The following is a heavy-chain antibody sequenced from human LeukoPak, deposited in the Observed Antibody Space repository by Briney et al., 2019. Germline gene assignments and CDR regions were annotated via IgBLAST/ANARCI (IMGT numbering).Heavy chain of an antibody. CDR1: GFAFGSEA. CDR2: ISPGGGTT. J-gene: IGHJ6*03. Sequence: GGSLRLSCAVSGFAFGSEAMSWVRQSPARGLEWVASISPGGGTTYYADSVKGRFTISRDNAKNSLYLQMNSLRAEDTAVYYCASLIPSGGEVLSYYYYYYMDVWGKGTTVTVSS. V-gene: IGHV3-23*01. D-gene: IGHD2-15*01. CDR3: ASLIPSGGEVLSYYYYYYMDV.